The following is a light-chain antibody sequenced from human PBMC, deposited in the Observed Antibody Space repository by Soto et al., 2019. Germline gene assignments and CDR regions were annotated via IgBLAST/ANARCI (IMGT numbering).Light chain of an antibody. Sequence: EIVMTQSPATLSVSPGERASLSCRASQSVSSNLAWYQQKPGQAPRLLIYDASTRATGIPARFSGSGSGTEFTLTISSLRSEDFAVYHCQQYDNWPPITFGQGTRLDIK. CDR3: QQYDNWPPIT. CDR2: DAS. J-gene: IGKJ5*01. V-gene: IGKV3-15*01. CDR1: QSVSSN.